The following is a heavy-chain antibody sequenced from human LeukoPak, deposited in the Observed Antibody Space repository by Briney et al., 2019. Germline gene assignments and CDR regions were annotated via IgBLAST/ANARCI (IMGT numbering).Heavy chain of an antibody. J-gene: IGHJ4*02. D-gene: IGHD3-10*01. CDR2: ISSSSSTI. CDR1: GFTFSSYS. CDR3: ARGPIWFGEGLFDY. V-gene: IGHV3-48*01. Sequence: GGSLRLSCAASGFTFSSYSMNWVRQAPGKGLEWVSYISSSSSTIYYADSVKGRFTIPRDNAKNSLYLQMNSLRAEDTAVYYCARGPIWFGEGLFDYWGQGTLVTVSS.